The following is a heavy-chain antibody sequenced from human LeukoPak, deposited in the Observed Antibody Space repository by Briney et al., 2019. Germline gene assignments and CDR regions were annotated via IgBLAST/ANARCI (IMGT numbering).Heavy chain of an antibody. V-gene: IGHV4-38-2*02. Sequence: SETLSLTCSISGYSITSGYFWGWIRQPPGKGLEWIGNIHQGGTTYYNASLKSRLTISVDTSKNQFSLRLGSVTAADTAVYYCARGLAYSNMLTGYYLSGMDVWGQGTTVTVSS. J-gene: IGHJ6*02. CDR2: IHQGGTT. D-gene: IGHD3-9*01. CDR3: ARGLAYSNMLTGYYLSGMDV. CDR1: GYSITSGYF.